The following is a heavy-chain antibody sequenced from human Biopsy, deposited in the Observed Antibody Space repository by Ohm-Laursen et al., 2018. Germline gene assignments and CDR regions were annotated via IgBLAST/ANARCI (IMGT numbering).Heavy chain of an antibody. V-gene: IGHV1-2*02. D-gene: IGHD1-26*01. J-gene: IGHJ2*01. CDR2: INPNSGGT. CDR3: ARGGLNYWYFDL. Sequence: GPVKVSCKTSGFTFTNYGINWVRQAPGQGLEWMGWINPNSGGTNYAQKFQGRVTMTRDTSMSTAYMELNRLRSDDTAVYYCARGGLNYWYFDLWGRGTLVTVSS. CDR1: GFTFTNYG.